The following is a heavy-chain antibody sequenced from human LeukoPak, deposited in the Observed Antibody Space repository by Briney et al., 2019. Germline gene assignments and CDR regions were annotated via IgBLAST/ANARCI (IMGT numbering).Heavy chain of an antibody. J-gene: IGHJ6*02. CDR3: ARDGVPGNGMDV. Sequence: GASLRLSCVVSGFTFSYYGMHWVRQAPGKGLECVAVISHDGSETYYGDSVKGRFTISRDNSKKTLHLQMDSLRAEDTAVYYCARDGVPGNGMDVWGQGTTVTVSS. D-gene: IGHD2-2*01. CDR2: ISHDGSET. V-gene: IGHV3-30*03. CDR1: GFTFSYYG.